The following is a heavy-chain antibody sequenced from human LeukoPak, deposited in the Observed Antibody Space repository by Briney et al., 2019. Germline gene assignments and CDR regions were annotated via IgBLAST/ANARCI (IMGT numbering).Heavy chain of an antibody. Sequence: GGSLRLSCAASGFTFSNYVMSWVRQAPGKGLEWVSSISGSGGNTYYADSVKGRFTISRDNSKNTLYLQMNSLRAEDTAVYYCAKVPITVTRNFYYWGQGTLVTVSS. CDR2: ISGSGGNT. CDR1: GFTFSNYV. V-gene: IGHV3-23*01. J-gene: IGHJ4*02. CDR3: AKVPITVTRNFYY. D-gene: IGHD4-17*01.